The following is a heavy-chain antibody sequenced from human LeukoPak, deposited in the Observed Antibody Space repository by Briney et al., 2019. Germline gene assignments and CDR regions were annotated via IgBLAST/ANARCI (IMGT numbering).Heavy chain of an antibody. CDR3: ARVDRYDFYFDY. CDR2: INRSGST. V-gene: IGHV4-34*01. Sequence: PSETLSLTCAVYGGSFSGYYWSWIRQPPGKGLEWIGEINRSGSTNYNPSLKSRVTISVDTSKNQFSLKLSSVTAADTAVYYCARVDRYDFYFDYWGQGTLVTVSS. CDR1: GGSFSGYY. J-gene: IGHJ4*02. D-gene: IGHD3-3*01.